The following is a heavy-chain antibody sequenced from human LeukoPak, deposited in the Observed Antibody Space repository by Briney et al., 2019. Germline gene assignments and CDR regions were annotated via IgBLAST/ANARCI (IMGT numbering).Heavy chain of an antibody. CDR1: GFTFDDYA. J-gene: IGHJ4*02. CDR3: AKDIASYYYDSSGSLDY. V-gene: IGHV3-43*02. CDR2: ISGDGGST. Sequence: GGSLRLSCAASGFTFDDYAMHWVRQAPGKGLEWVSLISGDGGSTYYADSVKGRFTISRDNSKDSLYLQMNSLRAEDTALYYCAKDIASYYYDSSGSLDYWGQGTLVTVSS. D-gene: IGHD3-22*01.